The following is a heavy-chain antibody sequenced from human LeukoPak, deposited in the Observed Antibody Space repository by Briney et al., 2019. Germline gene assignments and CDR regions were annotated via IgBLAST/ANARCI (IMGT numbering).Heavy chain of an antibody. CDR2: INPNSGGT. CDR1: GYTFTGYY. Sequence: ASVEVSCKASGYTFTGYYMHWVQQAPGQGLEWMGWINPNSGGTNYAQKFQGRVTMTRDRSSSTAYMELTRLTTDDTAVYYCARDSTGYSSGWSDYWGQGTLVTVSS. J-gene: IGHJ4*02. CDR3: ARDSTGYSSGWSDY. V-gene: IGHV1-2*02. D-gene: IGHD6-19*01.